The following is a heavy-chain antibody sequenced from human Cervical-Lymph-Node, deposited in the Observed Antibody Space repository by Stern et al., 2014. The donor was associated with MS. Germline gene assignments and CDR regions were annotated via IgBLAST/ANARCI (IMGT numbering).Heavy chain of an antibody. CDR3: ATDRDDFRSGYSAPTKGYGLDV. Sequence: QVQLVQSGAEVKKPGASVKVSCKVSGYTLTDLSMHWVRQAPGKGLERMGGFDPEAGETIYAQKSHGRVTMIEDTPSDTAYIALRSLRSEDTAVYYCATDRDDFRSGYSAPTKGYGLDVWGQGTTVTVTS. CDR2: FDPEAGET. V-gene: IGHV1-24*01. D-gene: IGHD3-3*01. J-gene: IGHJ6*02. CDR1: GYTLTDLS.